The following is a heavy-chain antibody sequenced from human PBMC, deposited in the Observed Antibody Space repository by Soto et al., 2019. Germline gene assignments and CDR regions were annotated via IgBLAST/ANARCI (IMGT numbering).Heavy chain of an antibody. CDR1: GFSLSTSGMC. Sequence: SGPTLVNPTQTLTLTCTFSGFSLSTSGMCVSWIRQPPGKALEWLTRIDWDDDKYYSTSLKTRLTISKDTSKNQVVLTMTNMDPVDTATYYCARVRAAVTTSLSRCKNYYYHLAVWGQGTTVPVSS. J-gene: IGHJ6*03. CDR3: ARVRAAVTTSLSRCKNYYYHLAV. CDR2: IDWDDDK. V-gene: IGHV2-70*11. D-gene: IGHD4-17*01.